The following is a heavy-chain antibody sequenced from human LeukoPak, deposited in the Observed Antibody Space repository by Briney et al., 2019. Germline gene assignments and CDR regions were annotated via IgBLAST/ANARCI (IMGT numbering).Heavy chain of an antibody. Sequence: GGSLRLSCAASGFTFSSYSMNWVRQAPGKGLEWVSSISSSSSYIYYADSVKGRFTISRDNAKNSLYLQMNSLRAEDTAVYYCARDLYGDYFFDYSGQGNLVTVSS. D-gene: IGHD4-17*01. CDR3: ARDLYGDYFFDY. CDR1: GFTFSSYS. CDR2: ISSSSSYI. J-gene: IGHJ4*02. V-gene: IGHV3-21*01.